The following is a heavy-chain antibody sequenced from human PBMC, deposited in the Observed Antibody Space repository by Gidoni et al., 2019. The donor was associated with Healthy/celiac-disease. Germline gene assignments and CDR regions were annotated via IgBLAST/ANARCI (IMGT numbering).Heavy chain of an antibody. CDR1: GGTFSSYA. J-gene: IGHJ6*02. V-gene: IGHV1-69*01. Sequence: QVQLVQSGAEVKKPGSSVKVSCKASGGTFSSYAISWVRQAPGQGLEWMGGIIPIFGTANYAQKFQGRVTITADESTSTAYMELSSLRSEDTAVYYCATLEDSSGYYRDDYYYYGMDVWGQGTTVTVSS. CDR3: ATLEDSSGYYRDDYYYYGMDV. D-gene: IGHD3-22*01. CDR2: IIPIFGTA.